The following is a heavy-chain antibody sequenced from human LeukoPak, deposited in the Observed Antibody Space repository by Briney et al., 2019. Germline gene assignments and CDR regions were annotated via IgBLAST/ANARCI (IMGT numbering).Heavy chain of an antibody. D-gene: IGHD1-26*01. CDR3: ARDPSLVGATSFDYYYYYGMDV. CDR2: INPNSGGT. CDR1: GYTFTGYY. V-gene: IGHV1-2*02. J-gene: IGHJ6*02. Sequence: ASVKVSCKASGYTFTGYYMHWVRQAPGQGLEWMGWINPNSGGTNYAQKFQGRVTMTRDTSISTAYMELSRLRSDDTAVYYCARDPSLVGATSFDYYYYYGMDVWGQGTTVTVSS.